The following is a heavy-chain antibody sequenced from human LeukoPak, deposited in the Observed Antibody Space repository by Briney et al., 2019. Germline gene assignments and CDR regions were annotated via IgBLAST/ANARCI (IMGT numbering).Heavy chain of an antibody. CDR1: GYTFTDYN. Sequence: GASLKVSCKASGYTFTDYNMHWVRQAPEQRLEWMGWINPNSGGTNYAQKFQGRVTMTRDTSISTAYMELSRLRSDDTAVYYCARDRASLWFGEPPDYWGQGTLVTVSS. J-gene: IGHJ4*02. CDR3: ARDRASLWFGEPPDY. V-gene: IGHV1-2*02. CDR2: INPNSGGT. D-gene: IGHD3-10*01.